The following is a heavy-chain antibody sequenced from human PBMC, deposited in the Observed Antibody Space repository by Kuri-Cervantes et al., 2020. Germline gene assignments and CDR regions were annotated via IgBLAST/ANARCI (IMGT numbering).Heavy chain of an antibody. V-gene: IGHV1-58*01. Sequence: SVKVSCKASGFTFTSSAVQWVRQARGQRLEWIGWIVVGSGNTNYAQKFQERVTITRDMSTSTAYMELSSLRSEDTAVYYCARAQWLKGVGDYWGQGTLVTVSS. J-gene: IGHJ4*02. CDR2: IVVGSGNT. D-gene: IGHD6-19*01. CDR3: ARAQWLKGVGDY. CDR1: GFTFTSSA.